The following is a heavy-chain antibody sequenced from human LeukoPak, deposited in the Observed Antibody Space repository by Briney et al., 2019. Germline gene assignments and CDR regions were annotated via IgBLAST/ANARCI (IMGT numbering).Heavy chain of an antibody. Sequence: GGSLRLSCAASGFTFSSYGMHWVRQAPGKGLEWVAFIRYDGSNKYYADSVKGRFTISRDNSKNTLYLQMNSLRAEDTAVYYWAKDTGDIVATIFDYWAREPWSPSPQ. V-gene: IGHV3-30*02. D-gene: IGHD5-12*01. CDR1: GFTFSSYG. CDR2: IRYDGSNK. CDR3: AKDTGDIVATIFDY. J-gene: IGHJ4*02.